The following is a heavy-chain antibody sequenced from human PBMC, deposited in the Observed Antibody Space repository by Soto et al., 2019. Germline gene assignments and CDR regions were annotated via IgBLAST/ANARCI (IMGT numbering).Heavy chain of an antibody. CDR2: ISSNSAYI. CDR1: GFTFRSFN. Sequence: PGGSLRLTCAASGFTFRSFNMNWVRQAPGKGLEWVSTISSNSAYIYYTDALRGRFTISRDNAKNSLHLQMNSLRVEDTALYYCARETYRGFYFDYWGQGTLVTVSS. D-gene: IGHD4-4*01. CDR3: ARETYRGFYFDY. V-gene: IGHV3-21*01. J-gene: IGHJ4*02.